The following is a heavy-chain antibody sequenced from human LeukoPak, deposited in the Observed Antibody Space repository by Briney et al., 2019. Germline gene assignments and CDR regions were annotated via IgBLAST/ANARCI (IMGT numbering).Heavy chain of an antibody. CDR3: ARASYSYDINGWVPFDY. CDR2: IYTSGST. D-gene: IGHD3-22*01. CDR1: GGSVSSGSNY. V-gene: IGHV4-61*02. J-gene: IGHJ4*02. Sequence: SQTLSLTCTVSGGSVSSGSNYWNWIRQPAGKGLEWIGRIYTSGSTNYNPSLKSRVTISGDTSKNQFSLRLSSVTAADTAVYYCARASYSYDINGWVPFDYWGQGTLVTVSS.